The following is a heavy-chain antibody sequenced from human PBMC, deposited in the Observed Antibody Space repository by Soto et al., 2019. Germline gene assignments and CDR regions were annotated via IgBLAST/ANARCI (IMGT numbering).Heavy chain of an antibody. J-gene: IGHJ5*02. CDR3: ARGGSIVWFGDLLTGGWLDP. CDR2: IYYTGST. Sequence: PSETLSLTCTVPGGSIRSHYWRWIRQPPGPGLEWIGYIYYTGSTKYNSSLQSRLTISVNRSKNQFSLNLNSVTAADTAVYYCARGGSIVWFGDLLTGGWLDPWGQGILVTVS. V-gene: IGHV4-59*11. D-gene: IGHD3-10*01. CDR1: GGSIRSHY.